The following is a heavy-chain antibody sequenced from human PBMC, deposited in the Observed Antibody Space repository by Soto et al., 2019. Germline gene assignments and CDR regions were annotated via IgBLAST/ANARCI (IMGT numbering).Heavy chain of an antibody. CDR2: ISYDGSSK. J-gene: IGHJ5*02. CDR1: GFTFSSYG. Sequence: QVQLVESGGGVVQPGRSLRLSCAASGFTFSSYGMHWVRQAPGKGLEWVAVISYDGSSKYYADSVKGRFTISRDNSKNTLYLQMNSLRAEDTAVYYCANMGAGIAADVPWGQGTLVTVSS. CDR3: ANMGAGIAADVP. D-gene: IGHD6-13*01. V-gene: IGHV3-30*18.